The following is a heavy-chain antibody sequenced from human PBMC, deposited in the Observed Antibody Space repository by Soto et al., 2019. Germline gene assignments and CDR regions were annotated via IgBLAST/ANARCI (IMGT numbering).Heavy chain of an antibody. J-gene: IGHJ6*02. Sequence: GESLKISCAASGFTFSSYDMHWVRQAPGKGLEWVAVIWYDGSNKYYADSVKGRFTISRDNSKNTLYLQMNSLRAEDTAVYYCARDDVFNGCIGYCSSTSGKGMDVWGQGTTVTVSS. V-gene: IGHV3-33*01. CDR1: GFTFSSYD. CDR2: IWYDGSNK. D-gene: IGHD2-2*03. CDR3: ARDDVFNGCIGYCSSTSGKGMDV.